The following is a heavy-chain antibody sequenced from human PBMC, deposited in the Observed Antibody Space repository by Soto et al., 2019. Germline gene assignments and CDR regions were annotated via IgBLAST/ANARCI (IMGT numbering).Heavy chain of an antibody. CDR3: ARDASRGEYDY. CDR1: GYTFTSYG. CDR2: INVYNGNT. D-gene: IGHD3-10*01. J-gene: IGHJ4*02. V-gene: IGHV1-18*01. Sequence: QVQLVQSGAEVKKPGASVKVSCKASGYTFTSYGISWVRQAPGQGLEWMGWINVYNGNTNYAQKLQGRDTMTTDTSTSTAYLDLKSLRSDDTAVYFCARDASRGEYDYWGQGTLVTVSS.